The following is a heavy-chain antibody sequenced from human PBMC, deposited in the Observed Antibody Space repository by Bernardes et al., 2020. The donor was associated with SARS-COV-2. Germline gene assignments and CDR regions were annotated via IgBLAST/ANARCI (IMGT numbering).Heavy chain of an antibody. CDR1: GFTFSSYS. Sequence: GGSLRLSCAASGFTFSSYSMNWVRQAPGKGLDWVSYISSSSSTIYYADSVKGRFTISRDNAKNSLYLQMNSLRAEDTAVYYCARDIDSSGYYYADAFDIWGQGTMVTVSS. V-gene: IGHV3-48*01. CDR2: ISSSSSTI. CDR3: ARDIDSSGYYYADAFDI. D-gene: IGHD3-22*01. J-gene: IGHJ3*02.